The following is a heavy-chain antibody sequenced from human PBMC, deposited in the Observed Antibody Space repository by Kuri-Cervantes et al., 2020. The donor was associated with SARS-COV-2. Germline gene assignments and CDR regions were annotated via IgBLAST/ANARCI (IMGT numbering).Heavy chain of an antibody. CDR1: GYSFTSYW. Sequence: GGSLRLSCNGSGYSFTSYWISWVRQMPGKGLEWMGSIDPSESYTNYSPSFQGPVTISADKSISTAYLQWSSLKASDTAMYYCARHDYDSSGYYYVYYGMDVWGQGTTVTVSS. D-gene: IGHD3-22*01. V-gene: IGHV5-10-1*01. J-gene: IGHJ6*02. CDR2: IDPSESYT. CDR3: ARHDYDSSGYYYVYYGMDV.